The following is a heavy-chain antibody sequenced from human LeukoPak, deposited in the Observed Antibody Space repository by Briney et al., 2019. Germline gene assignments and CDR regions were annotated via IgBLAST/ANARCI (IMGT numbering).Heavy chain of an antibody. D-gene: IGHD3-22*01. V-gene: IGHV3-15*01. Sequence: GGSLRLSCAASGFTLNNAWMSWVRQAPGKGLEWVGRIKSKTDGGTTDYAAPVKGRFTISRDDSKNTLYLQMNSLKTEDTAVYYCITFSMIVVVITDWGQGTLVTVSS. CDR3: ITFSMIVVVITD. J-gene: IGHJ4*02. CDR1: GFTLNNAW. CDR2: IKSKTDGGTT.